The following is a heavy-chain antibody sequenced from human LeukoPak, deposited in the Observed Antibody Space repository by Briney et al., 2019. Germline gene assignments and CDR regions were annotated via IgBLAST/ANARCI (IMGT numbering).Heavy chain of an antibody. D-gene: IGHD3-22*01. CDR3: AKDRRSGYYRGVFGY. V-gene: IGHV3-23*01. CDR1: GFTFSSYA. Sequence: PGGSLRLSCAASGFTFSSYAMSWVRQAPGKGLEWVSAISGSGGSTYYADSVKGRFTISRDNSKDTLYLQMNSLRAEDTAVYYCAKDRRSGYYRGVFGYWGQGTLVTVSS. J-gene: IGHJ4*02. CDR2: ISGSGGST.